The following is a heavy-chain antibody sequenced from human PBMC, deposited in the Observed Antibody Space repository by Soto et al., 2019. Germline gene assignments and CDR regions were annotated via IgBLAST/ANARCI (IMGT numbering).Heavy chain of an antibody. V-gene: IGHV1-69*04. D-gene: IGHD1-1*01. CDR3: ARGYPNVGDPY. Sequence: SVKVSCKVSGYTLTELSMHWVRQAPGQGLEWMGRIIPILGIANYAQKFQGRVTITADKSTSTAYMELSSLRSEDTAVYYCARGYPNVGDPYWGQGTLVTSPQ. J-gene: IGHJ4*02. CDR1: GYTLTELS. CDR2: IIPILGIA.